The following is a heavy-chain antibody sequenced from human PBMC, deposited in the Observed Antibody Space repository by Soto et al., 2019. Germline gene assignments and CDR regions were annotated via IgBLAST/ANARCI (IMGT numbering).Heavy chain of an antibody. J-gene: IGHJ5*02. CDR3: ASPKIAFYNWFDP. CDR2: INHSGST. V-gene: IGHV4-34*01. Sequence: SETLSLTCAVYAGSFSGYYWTWIRQPPGTGLEWIGEINHSGSTNYNPSLKSRVTISVDTSKNQFSLKLTSVTAADTAVYYCASPKIAFYNWFDPWGQGTLVTVSS. CDR1: AGSFSGYY. D-gene: IGHD3-3*02.